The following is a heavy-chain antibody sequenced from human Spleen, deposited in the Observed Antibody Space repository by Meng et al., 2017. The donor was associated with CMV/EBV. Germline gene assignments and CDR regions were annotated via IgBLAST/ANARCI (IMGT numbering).Heavy chain of an antibody. J-gene: IGHJ4*02. V-gene: IGHV3-66*02. D-gene: IGHD6-6*01. CDR1: GFTVSGNY. Sequence: GESLKISCAASGFTVSGNYMSWVRQAPGKGLEWVSIIYRGGTTYYADSVKGRFTISRDSSKNTLYLQMNSLRAEDTAVYYCARARAARHFDYWGQGTLVTVSS. CDR3: ARARAARHFDY. CDR2: IYRGGTT.